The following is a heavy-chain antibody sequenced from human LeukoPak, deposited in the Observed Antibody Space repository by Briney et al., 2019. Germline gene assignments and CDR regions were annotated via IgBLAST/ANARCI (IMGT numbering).Heavy chain of an antibody. CDR3: ARESFSGDSSGYYGY. CDR2: ISVGGDNT. D-gene: IGHD3-22*01. V-gene: IGHV3-23*01. J-gene: IGHJ4*02. CDR1: GFTFSSYT. Sequence: QPGGSLRLSCAASGFTFSSYTMSWVRQAPGKGLEWVSAISVGGDNTYYADSVKGRFTISRDNSKNALYLQMNSLRAEDTAVYYCARESFSGDSSGYYGYWGQGTLVTVSS.